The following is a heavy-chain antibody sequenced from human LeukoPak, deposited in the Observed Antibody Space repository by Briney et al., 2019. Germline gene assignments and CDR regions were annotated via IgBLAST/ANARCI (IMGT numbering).Heavy chain of an antibody. D-gene: IGHD2-2*01. V-gene: IGHV3-23*01. Sequence: GGSLRLSCAASGFTFSSYAMSWVRQAPGKGLEWGSAISGSGGSTYYADSVKGRFTISRDNSKNTLYLQMNSLRAEDTAVYYCAKGGDIVVVPAARDFDYWGQGTLVTVSS. J-gene: IGHJ4*02. CDR1: GFTFSSYA. CDR2: ISGSGGST. CDR3: AKGGDIVVVPAARDFDY.